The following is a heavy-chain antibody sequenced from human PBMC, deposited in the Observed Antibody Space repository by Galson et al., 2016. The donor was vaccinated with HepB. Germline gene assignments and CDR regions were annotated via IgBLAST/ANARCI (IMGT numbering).Heavy chain of an antibody. D-gene: IGHD6-19*01. V-gene: IGHV4-39*01. J-gene: IGHJ4*02. CDR1: GGSISSSSYS. Sequence: SETLSLTCTVSGGSISSSSYSWAWIRQPPGKGLEWIGSIYYSGTTHYNPSLQSRVSISVDTSRNQFSLRLTSVSAADTAMYSCARQDRAGLVNFWGQGTTVIVSS. CDR2: IYYSGTT. CDR3: ARQDRAGLVNF.